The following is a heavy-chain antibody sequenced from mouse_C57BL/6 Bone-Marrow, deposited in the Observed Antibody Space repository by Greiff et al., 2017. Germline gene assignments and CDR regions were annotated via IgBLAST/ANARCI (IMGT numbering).Heavy chain of an antibody. CDR1: GFTFSDYG. Sequence: EVKLEESGGGLVKPGGSLKLSCAASGFTFSDYGMHWVRQAPEKGLEWVAYISSGSSTIDYADTVKGRFTISRDNAKNTLFLQMTSLRSEDTAMYYCAMGGYPHYYAMDYWGQGTPVTVSS. CDR3: AMGGYPHYYAMDY. D-gene: IGHD2-2*01. V-gene: IGHV5-17*01. J-gene: IGHJ4*01. CDR2: ISSGSSTI.